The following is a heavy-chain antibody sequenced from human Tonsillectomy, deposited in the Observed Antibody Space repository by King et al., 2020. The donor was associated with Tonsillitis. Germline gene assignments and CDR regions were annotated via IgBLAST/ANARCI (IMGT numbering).Heavy chain of an antibody. CDR2: INSDGSTT. J-gene: IGHJ4*02. Sequence: VQLVESGGGLVQPGGSLRLSCAASGFTFSYYWMHWVRQAPGEGLVWVSRINSDGSTTGYADSVKGRFTISRDNAKNTLYLQINSLRAEDTAVYYCAAGAYCGGDCYSSDYRGQGTLVTVSS. V-gene: IGHV3-74*01. CDR3: AAGAYCGGDCYSSDY. D-gene: IGHD2-21*02. CDR1: GFTFSYYW.